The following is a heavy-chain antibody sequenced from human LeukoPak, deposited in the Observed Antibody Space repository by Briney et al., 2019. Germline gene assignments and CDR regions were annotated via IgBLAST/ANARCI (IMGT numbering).Heavy chain of an antibody. CDR2: ISGSGGST. Sequence: GGSLRLSCAASGFTFSSYAMSWVRQAPGKGLEWVSAISGSGGSTYYADSVKGRFTISRDNSKNTLFLLMNSLRAEDTAVYYCAKDHPVAATSYYAYWGQGTLVTVSS. J-gene: IGHJ4*02. V-gene: IGHV3-23*01. D-gene: IGHD2-15*01. CDR3: AKDHPVAATSYYAY. CDR1: GFTFSSYA.